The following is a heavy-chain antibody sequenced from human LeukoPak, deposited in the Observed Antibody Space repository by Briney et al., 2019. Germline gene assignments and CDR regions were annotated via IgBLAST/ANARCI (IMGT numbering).Heavy chain of an antibody. V-gene: IGHV4-31*03. Sequence: SETLSLTCTVSGGSISSGGYYWSWIRQHLGKGLEWIGYIYYSGSTYYNPSLKSRVTISVDTSKNQFSLKLSSVTAADTAVYYCASTVVDYFDYWGQGTLVTVSS. CDR2: IYYSGST. CDR1: GGSISSGGYY. J-gene: IGHJ4*02. CDR3: ASTVVDYFDY. D-gene: IGHD4-23*01.